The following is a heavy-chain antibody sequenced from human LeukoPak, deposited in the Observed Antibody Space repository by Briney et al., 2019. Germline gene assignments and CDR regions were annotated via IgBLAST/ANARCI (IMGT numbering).Heavy chain of an antibody. V-gene: IGHV7-4-1*02. CDR3: ARNGGYDQDV. D-gene: IGHD5-18*01. CDR2: INTNTGQP. Sequence: GASVRVSCKAYGYRFATYAITWVRQAPGQGLEWMGWINTNTGQPAYAQGFTGRFVFSLDTSVTTAYLQITSLKTEDTAVYYWARNGGYDQDVWGQGTTVTVSS. J-gene: IGHJ6*02. CDR1: GYRFATYA.